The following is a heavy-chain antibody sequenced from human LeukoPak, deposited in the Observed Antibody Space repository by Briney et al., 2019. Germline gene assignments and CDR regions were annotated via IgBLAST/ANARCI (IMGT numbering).Heavy chain of an antibody. V-gene: IGHV4-39*01. Sequence: SETLSLTCTVSGSSISSSSYYWGWIRQPPGKGLEWIGSIYYSGSTYYNPSLKSRVTISVDTSKNQFSLKLSSVTAADTAVYYCASGGNYGDYDYWGQGTLVTVSS. D-gene: IGHD4-17*01. CDR2: IYYSGST. J-gene: IGHJ4*02. CDR1: GSSISSSSYY. CDR3: ASGGNYGDYDY.